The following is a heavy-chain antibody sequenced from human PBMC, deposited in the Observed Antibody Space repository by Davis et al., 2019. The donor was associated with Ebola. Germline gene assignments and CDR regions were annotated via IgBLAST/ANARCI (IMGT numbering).Heavy chain of an antibody. CDR2: VKSKANSYAT. V-gene: IGHV3-73*01. D-gene: IGHD4-17*01. CDR1: GFTFSGSG. CDR3: ARRDYGDYGAF. J-gene: IGHJ4*02. Sequence: PGGSLRLSCAASGFTFSGSGIHWVRQASGKGLEWVGRVKSKANSYATAYAASVKGRFTISRDDSKNTAYLQMNSLKTEDTAVYYCARRDYGDYGAFWGQGTLVTVSS.